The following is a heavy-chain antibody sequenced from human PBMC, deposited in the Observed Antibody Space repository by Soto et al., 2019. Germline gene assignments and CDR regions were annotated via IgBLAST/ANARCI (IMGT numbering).Heavy chain of an antibody. Sequence: GGSLRLSCAASGFTFSSYSMNWVRQAPGKGLEWVSYISSSSSTIYYADSVKGRFTISRDNAKNSLYLQMNSLRDEDTAVYYCARAGMEWEPSMYYFDYWGQGTLVTVSS. V-gene: IGHV3-48*02. J-gene: IGHJ4*02. CDR3: ARAGMEWEPSMYYFDY. CDR1: GFTFSSYS. CDR2: ISSSSSTI. D-gene: IGHD1-26*01.